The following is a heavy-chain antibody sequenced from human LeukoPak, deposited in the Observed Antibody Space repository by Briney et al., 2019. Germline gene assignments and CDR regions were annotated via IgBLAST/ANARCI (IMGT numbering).Heavy chain of an antibody. CDR3: ATDLLDTAMVTYY. CDR2: FDPEDGET. V-gene: IGHV1-24*01. D-gene: IGHD5-18*01. CDR1: GYTFTGYY. Sequence: ASVKVSCKASGYTFTGYYMHWVRQAPGKGLEWMGGFDPEDGETIYAQKFQGRVTMTEDTSTDTAYMELSSLRSEDTAVYYCATDLLDTAMVTYYWGQGTLVTVSS. J-gene: IGHJ4*02.